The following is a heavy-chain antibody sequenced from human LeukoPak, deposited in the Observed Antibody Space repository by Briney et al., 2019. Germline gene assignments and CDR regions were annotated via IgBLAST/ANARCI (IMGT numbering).Heavy chain of an antibody. CDR3: AKDQYIYGSSPFDY. V-gene: IGHV3-9*01. Sequence: PGRSLRLSCAASGFTFDDYAMHWVRQAPGKGLEWVSGISWNSGSIDYADSVKGRFTISRDNSQNTVYLQMSSLRAEDTAVYYCAKDQYIYGSSPFDYWGQGTLVTVSS. CDR1: GFTFDDYA. D-gene: IGHD3-10*01. J-gene: IGHJ4*02. CDR2: ISWNSGSI.